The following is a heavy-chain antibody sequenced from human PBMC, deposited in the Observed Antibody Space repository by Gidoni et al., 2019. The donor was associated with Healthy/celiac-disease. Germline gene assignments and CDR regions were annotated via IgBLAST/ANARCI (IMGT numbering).Heavy chain of an antibody. J-gene: IGHJ6*02. V-gene: IGHV3-11*05. D-gene: IGHD3-10*01. CDR1: GFTLSDYY. Sequence: QVKLVESGGGLVKHGGSLRLSCAASGFTLSDYYMSWIRQAPGKGLEWVSYSLSSSSYTNYADSVKGRFTISRDNAKNSLDLQMNSLRAEDTAVYYCARAMVRGVEYYYGMDVWGQGTTVTVSS. CDR2: SLSSSSYT. CDR3: ARAMVRGVEYYYGMDV.